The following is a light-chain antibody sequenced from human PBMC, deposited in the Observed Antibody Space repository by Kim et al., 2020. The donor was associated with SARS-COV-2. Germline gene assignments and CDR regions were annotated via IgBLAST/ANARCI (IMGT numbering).Light chain of an antibody. CDR3: SSYAGSNNLV. CDR1: SGDVGGYNY. Sequence: GQYVHISCTGTSGDVGGYNYVSWYQQHPGKAPKLMIYEVSKRPSGVPDRFSGSKSGNTASLTVSGLQAEDEADYYCSSYAGSNNLVFGGGTQLTVL. J-gene: IGLJ2*01. V-gene: IGLV2-8*01. CDR2: EVS.